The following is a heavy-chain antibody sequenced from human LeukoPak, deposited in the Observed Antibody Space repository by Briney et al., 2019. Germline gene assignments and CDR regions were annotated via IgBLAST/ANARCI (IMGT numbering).Heavy chain of an antibody. V-gene: IGHV3-7*01. Sequence: GGSLRLSCAASGFTFSSSWMNWVRQAPGKGLESVANMNQDGSEKYYVDSVKGRFTISRDNAKNSLYLQMNSLRAEDTAVYYCATPAYWGQGTLVTVSS. CDR1: GFTFSSSW. CDR3: ATPAY. CDR2: MNQDGSEK. J-gene: IGHJ4*02. D-gene: IGHD1-14*01.